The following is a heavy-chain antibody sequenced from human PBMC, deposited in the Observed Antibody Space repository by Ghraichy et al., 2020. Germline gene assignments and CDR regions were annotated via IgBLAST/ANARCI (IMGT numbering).Heavy chain of an antibody. CDR2: IIPIFGTA. V-gene: IGHV1-69*13. Sequence: SVKVSCKASGGTFSSYAISWVRQAPGQGLEWMGGIIPIFGTANYAQKFQGRVTITADESTSTAYMELSSLRSEDTAVYYCARAGAGLVVVPAAYGMDVWGQGTTVTVSS. D-gene: IGHD2-2*01. J-gene: IGHJ6*02. CDR1: GGTFSSYA. CDR3: ARAGAGLVVVPAAYGMDV.